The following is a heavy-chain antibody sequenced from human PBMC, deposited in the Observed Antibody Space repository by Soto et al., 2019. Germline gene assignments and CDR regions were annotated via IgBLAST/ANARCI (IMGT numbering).Heavy chain of an antibody. CDR2: INPNSGGT. Sequence: GASVKVSCKASGYTFSGFYMHWVRQAPGQGLEWMGWINPNSGGTKSAEKFQDRVTMTRDTSITTAYIEVSGLRSDDTAVFYCAKASGRRMEAFDIWGQGTMVTVSS. D-gene: IGHD2-8*01. CDR3: AKASGRRMEAFDI. V-gene: IGHV1-2*02. CDR1: GYTFSGFY. J-gene: IGHJ3*02.